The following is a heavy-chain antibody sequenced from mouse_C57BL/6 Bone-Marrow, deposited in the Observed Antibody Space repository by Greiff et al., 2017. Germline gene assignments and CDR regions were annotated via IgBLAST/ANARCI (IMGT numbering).Heavy chain of an antibody. D-gene: IGHD1-1*01. J-gene: IGHJ3*01. CDR1: GFTFSDYG. CDR3: ARPYYYGSSGFAY. V-gene: IGHV5-17*01. CDR2: ISSGSSTI. Sequence: EVQRVESGGGLVKPGGSLKLSCAASGFTFSDYGMHWVRQAPEKGLEWVAYISSGSSTIYYADTVKGRFTISRDNAENTLFLQMTSLRSEDTAMYYCARPYYYGSSGFAYWGQGTLVTVSA.